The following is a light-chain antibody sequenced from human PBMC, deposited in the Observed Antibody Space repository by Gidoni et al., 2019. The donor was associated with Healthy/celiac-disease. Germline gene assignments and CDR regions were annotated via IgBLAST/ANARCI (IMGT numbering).Light chain of an antibody. Sequence: EIVLTQSPGNLSLSQGERATLSCRASQSVSSSYLAWYQQKPGQAPRLLIYGASSRATGIPDRFSGSGSGTDFTLTISRLEPEDFAVYYCQQYGSSPPLFTFGPGTKVDIK. CDR2: GAS. V-gene: IGKV3-20*01. J-gene: IGKJ3*01. CDR3: QQYGSSPPLFT. CDR1: QSVSSSY.